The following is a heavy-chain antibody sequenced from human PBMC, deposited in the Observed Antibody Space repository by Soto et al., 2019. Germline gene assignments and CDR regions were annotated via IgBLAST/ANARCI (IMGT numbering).Heavy chain of an antibody. Sequence: QVQLVQSGAEVKKPGSSVKVSCKASGGTFSSYAISWVRQAPGQGLEWMGGIIPIFGTANYAQKFQGRVTITADESTSTAYMELSSLRCEDTAVYYCASTYYDFWSDYYYYYGMDVWGQGTTVTVSS. V-gene: IGHV1-69*01. CDR3: ASTYYDFWSDYYYYYGMDV. J-gene: IGHJ6*02. D-gene: IGHD3-3*01. CDR2: IIPIFGTA. CDR1: GGTFSSYA.